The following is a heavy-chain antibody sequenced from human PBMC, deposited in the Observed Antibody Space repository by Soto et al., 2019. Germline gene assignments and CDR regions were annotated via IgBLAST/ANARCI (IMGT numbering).Heavy chain of an antibody. CDR3: ARWRDGYFDY. V-gene: IGHV1-18*01. CDR1: GYSFTSYG. CDR2: ISTHNGNT. J-gene: IGHJ4*02. Sequence: QVKLVQSGAEVRKPGASVNISCRTSGYSFTSYGLSWVRQAPGQGLEWMGWISTHNGNTNSAQQLQGRATVTTDTSTSTAYMELRSLRSDDTAVYYCARWRDGYFDYWGQGTLVTVSS.